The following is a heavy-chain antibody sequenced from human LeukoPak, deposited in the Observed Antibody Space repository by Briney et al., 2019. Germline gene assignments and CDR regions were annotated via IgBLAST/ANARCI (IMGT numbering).Heavy chain of an antibody. D-gene: IGHD1-14*01. CDR3: ARDLTPSAFDI. CDR1: GFTFSSYS. Sequence: PGGSLRLSCAASGFTFSSYSMNWVRQAPGKGLEWVSSISSSSSYIYYADPVKGRFTISRDNAKNSLYLQMNSLRAEDTAVYYCARDLTPSAFDIWGQGTMVTVSS. J-gene: IGHJ3*02. CDR2: ISSSSSYI. V-gene: IGHV3-21*01.